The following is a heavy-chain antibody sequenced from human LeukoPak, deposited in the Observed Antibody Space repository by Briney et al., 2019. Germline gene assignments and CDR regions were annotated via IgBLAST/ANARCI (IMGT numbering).Heavy chain of an antibody. CDR2: MNPNSGNT. CDR1: GYTFTSYD. D-gene: IGHD6-13*01. V-gene: IGHV1-8*01. Sequence: ASVKVSCKASGYTFTSYDINWVRQATGQGLEWMGWMNPNSGNTGYAQKFQGRVTMTRNTSISTAYMELSSLRSEDTAVYYCARGRRIAAAGTPSYWGQGTLVIVSS. J-gene: IGHJ4*02. CDR3: ARGRRIAAAGTPSY.